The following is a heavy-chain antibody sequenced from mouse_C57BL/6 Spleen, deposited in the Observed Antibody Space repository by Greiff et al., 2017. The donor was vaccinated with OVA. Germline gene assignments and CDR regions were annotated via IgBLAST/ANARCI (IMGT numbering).Heavy chain of an antibody. D-gene: IGHD2-4*01. CDR3: ARFSYDYDGTLPSWFAY. CDR1: GYAFRSYW. J-gene: IGHJ3*01. CDR2: IYPGDGDT. Sequence: QVQLQQSGAELVKPGASVKISCKASGYAFRSYWMNWVKQRPGKGLEWIGQIYPGDGDTNYNGKFKGKATLTADKSSSTAYMQLSSLTSEDSAVYFCARFSYDYDGTLPSWFAYWGQGTLVTVSA. V-gene: IGHV1-80*01.